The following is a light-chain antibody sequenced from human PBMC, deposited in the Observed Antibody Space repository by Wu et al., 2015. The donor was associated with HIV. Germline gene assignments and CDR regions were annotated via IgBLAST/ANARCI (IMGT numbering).Light chain of an antibody. CDR2: GAS. V-gene: IGKV3-20*01. CDR1: QSISSSY. J-gene: IGKJ1*01. CDR3: QQYGYSQT. Sequence: EIVLTQSPGTLSLSPGERATLSCRASQSISSSYLAWYQQKPGQAPRLLIYGASSRATGIPDRSSGSGSGTDFTLTINRLEPEDFAVYYCQQYGYSQTFGQGTKVEIK.